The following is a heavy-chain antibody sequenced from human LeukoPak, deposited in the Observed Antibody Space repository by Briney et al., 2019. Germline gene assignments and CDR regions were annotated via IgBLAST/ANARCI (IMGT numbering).Heavy chain of an antibody. CDR2: IYSGGST. V-gene: IGHV3-53*01. CDR3: AKAAEMATIKLSDDAFDI. D-gene: IGHD5-24*01. CDR1: GFTVSSNY. Sequence: PGGSLRLSCAASGFTVSSNYMSWVRQAPGQGLEWVSVIYSGGSTYYADSVKGRFTISRDNSKNTLYLQMNSLRAEDTAVYYCAKAAEMATIKLSDDAFDIWGQGTMVTVSS. J-gene: IGHJ3*02.